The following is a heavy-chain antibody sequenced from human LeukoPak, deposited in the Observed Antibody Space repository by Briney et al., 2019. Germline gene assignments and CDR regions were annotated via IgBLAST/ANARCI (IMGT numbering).Heavy chain of an antibody. CDR2: IYYSGST. Sequence: PSETLSLTCTVSGGSISSDSYYWGWIRQPPGKGLEWVGTIYYSGSTYYNPSLKSRVTISVDTSKNQFSLKLSSVTAADTAVYYCARRLQNSYYYYTDVWGTGTTVTVSS. CDR1: GGSISSDSYY. J-gene: IGHJ6*03. CDR3: ARRLQNSYYYYTDV. D-gene: IGHD4-11*01. V-gene: IGHV4-39*01.